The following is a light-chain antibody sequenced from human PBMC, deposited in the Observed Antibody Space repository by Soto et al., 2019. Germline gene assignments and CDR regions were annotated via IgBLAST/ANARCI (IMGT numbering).Light chain of an antibody. CDR3: QQRS. Sequence: EIVLTQSPGTLSLSPGERATLSCRANQSISSYLAWYQQKPGQPPRLLIYDASNRATGIPARFSGSGSGTHFTITINSLEPEDFAVYYCQQRSFGGGTKVEIK. CDR1: QSISSY. V-gene: IGKV3-11*01. J-gene: IGKJ4*01. CDR2: DAS.